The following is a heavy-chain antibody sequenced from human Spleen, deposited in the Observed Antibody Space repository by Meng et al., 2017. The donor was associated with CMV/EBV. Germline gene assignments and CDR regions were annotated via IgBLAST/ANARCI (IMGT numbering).Heavy chain of an antibody. CDR1: AFRRSA. V-gene: IGHV1-69*17. CDR3: ATGPWGYCNGGTCYYFEY. J-gene: IGHJ4*02. D-gene: IGHD2-15*01. Sequence: AFRRSAIRWVRQVPGQGLEWMGEIIPVFGIVSYAPKFQGRVSITADKSTVTAYMDLSSLTSEDTAVYYCATGPWGYCNGGTCYYFEYWGQGTLVTVSS. CDR2: IIPVFGIV.